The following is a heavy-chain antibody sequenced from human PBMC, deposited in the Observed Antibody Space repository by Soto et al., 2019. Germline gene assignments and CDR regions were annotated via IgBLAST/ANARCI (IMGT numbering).Heavy chain of an antibody. V-gene: IGHV3-30*18. J-gene: IGHJ4*02. D-gene: IGHD3-10*01. CDR2: TSYDGSDK. CDR1: GFTFNIYG. Sequence: HVHLVESGGGVVQPGRSLRLSCRASGFTFNIYGMHWVRQAPGKGLEWVAVTSYDGSDKFYADSVKGRFTISRDNSKNTLYLEMNSLRTDDTAFYYCAKDLRTMVRGVGAYYFDNCGQGTLVTVSS. CDR3: AKDLRTMVRGVGAYYFDN.